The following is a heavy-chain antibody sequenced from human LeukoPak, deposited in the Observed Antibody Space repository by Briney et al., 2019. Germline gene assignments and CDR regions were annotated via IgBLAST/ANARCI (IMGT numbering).Heavy chain of an antibody. J-gene: IGHJ4*02. D-gene: IGHD3-16*01. Sequence: SETLSLTCTVSGYSISSGYYWGWIRQPPGKGLEWIGSIYHSGSTYYNPSLKSRVTISVDTSKNQFSLKLSSVTAADTAVYYCARDRTPYIMITFGGVMWYFDYWGQRTLVTVSS. CDR2: IYHSGST. V-gene: IGHV4-38-2*02. CDR1: GYSISSGYY. CDR3: ARDRTPYIMITFGGVMWYFDY.